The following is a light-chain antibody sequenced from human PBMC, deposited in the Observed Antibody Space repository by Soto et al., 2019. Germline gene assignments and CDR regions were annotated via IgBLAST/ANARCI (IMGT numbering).Light chain of an antibody. J-gene: IGKJ1*01. V-gene: IGKV1-5*01. CDR2: DAS. Sequence: DIQMTQSPAPLSESVGERVTITCRASQSISSWLAWYQQEPGKAPKLLIYDASSLESGVPSRFSGIGSGTEFSLTINSLQPEEFGTYYCQQYNNYPWTFGQGTKVDIK. CDR1: QSISSW. CDR3: QQYNNYPWT.